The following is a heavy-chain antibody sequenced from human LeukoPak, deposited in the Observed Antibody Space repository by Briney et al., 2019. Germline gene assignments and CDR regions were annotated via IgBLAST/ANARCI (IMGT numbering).Heavy chain of an antibody. CDR3: AKAPVTTCRGAFCYPFDY. CDR1: GFTLSSYA. CDR2: ISDTGNT. J-gene: IGHJ4*02. Sequence: WGSLRLSCAASGFTLSSYAMSWVGQAPGKGLEWVSAISDTGNTYHADSVKGRFTISRDSSKNTLFLQMNRLRPEDAAVYYCAKAPVTTCRGAFCYPFDYWGLGTLVTVSS. D-gene: IGHD2-15*01. V-gene: IGHV3-23*01.